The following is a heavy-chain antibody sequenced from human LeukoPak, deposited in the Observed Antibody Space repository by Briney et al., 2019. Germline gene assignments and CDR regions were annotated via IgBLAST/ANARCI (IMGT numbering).Heavy chain of an antibody. CDR3: AKETYTAMAKGPLDY. CDR1: GFTVSSNY. Sequence: PGGSLRLSCAASGFTVSSNYMSWVRQAPGKGLEWVSAISGSGGSTYYADSVKGRFTISRDNSKNTLYMQMNSLRAEDTAVYYCAKETYTAMAKGPLDYWGQGTLVTVSS. CDR2: ISGSGGST. J-gene: IGHJ4*02. D-gene: IGHD5-18*01. V-gene: IGHV3-23*01.